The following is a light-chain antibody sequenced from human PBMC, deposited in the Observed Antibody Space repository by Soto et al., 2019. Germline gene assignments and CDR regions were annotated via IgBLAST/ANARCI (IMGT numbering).Light chain of an antibody. CDR2: GTS. CDR3: QQYGSSPQT. V-gene: IGKV3-20*01. Sequence: EIVLTQSPGTLSLSPGERATLSCRTSQTVSSSFLAWYQQKPGQAPRLLIYGTSSRATGIPDRFSGSGSGPEFTLTISRLDPEDFAVYYCQQYGSSPQTFGQGTKVEVK. CDR1: QTVSSSF. J-gene: IGKJ1*01.